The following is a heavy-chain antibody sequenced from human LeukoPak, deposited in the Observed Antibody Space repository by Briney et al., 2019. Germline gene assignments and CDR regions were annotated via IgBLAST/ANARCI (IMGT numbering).Heavy chain of an antibody. Sequence: SGPTLVNPTQTFTLTCTFSGFSLSTSGVGVGWIRQPPGKALEWLALIYWNDDKRYSPSLKSRLTITKDTSKNQVVLTMTNMDPVDTATHYCAHSEFYYDSSGYPHFDYWGQGTLVTVPS. CDR2: IYWNDDK. CDR3: AHSEFYYDSSGYPHFDY. V-gene: IGHV2-5*01. J-gene: IGHJ4*02. CDR1: GFSLSTSGVG. D-gene: IGHD3-22*01.